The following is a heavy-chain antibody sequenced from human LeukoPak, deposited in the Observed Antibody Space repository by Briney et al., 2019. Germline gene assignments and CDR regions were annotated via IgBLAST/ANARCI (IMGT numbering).Heavy chain of an antibody. D-gene: IGHD3-22*01. CDR1: GYTFIDHY. J-gene: IGHJ4*02. CDR2: INPNIGDT. V-gene: IGHV1-2*02. CDR3: ARAGHNSDSGGYDY. Sequence: ASVKVSCKASGYTFIDHYIHWVRQAPGQGLESMGWINPNIGDTNYAQKFQDRVTMTRDTSSSTAYMELSRLRSDDTAVYYCARAGHNSDSGGYDYWGQGTLVTVSS.